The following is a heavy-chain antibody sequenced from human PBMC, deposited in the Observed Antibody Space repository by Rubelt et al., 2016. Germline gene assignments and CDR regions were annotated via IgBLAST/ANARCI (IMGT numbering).Heavy chain of an antibody. CDR1: GFTFSSYD. D-gene: IGHD4-11*01. Sequence: SCAASGFTFSSYDMHWVRQATGKGLEWVSAIGTAGDTYYPGSVKGRFTISRENAKNSLYLQMNSLRAEDTAVYYCAGILSSNYGFDYWGQGTLVTVSS. CDR2: IGTAGDT. J-gene: IGHJ4*02. CDR3: AGILSSNYGFDY. V-gene: IGHV3-13*01.